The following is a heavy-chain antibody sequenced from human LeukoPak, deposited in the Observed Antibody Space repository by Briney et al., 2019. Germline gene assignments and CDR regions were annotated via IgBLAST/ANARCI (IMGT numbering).Heavy chain of an antibody. CDR2: MNPKSGDT. Sequence: ASVRGSCKASRSTFKTYDIIWVRQASGQGLEWMGWMNPKSGDTVCAETFQARVTMTRNISMNTAYMELSNLKSEDTAIYYCARGVLGYYYYYMDLWGEGTTVTVSS. CDR1: RSTFKTYD. D-gene: IGHD2-8*02. J-gene: IGHJ6*03. V-gene: IGHV1-8*01. CDR3: ARGVLGYYYYYMDL.